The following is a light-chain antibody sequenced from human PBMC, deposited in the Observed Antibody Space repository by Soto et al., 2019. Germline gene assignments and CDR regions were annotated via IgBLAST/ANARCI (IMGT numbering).Light chain of an antibody. Sequence: DIQMTQSPSCLSASVGDRVNITCRASQSIGTWLAWHQQKPGNAPNLLMFDASTLHTGVPSRFSGSGDGTEFTLSISSLQPDDSAIYFCRQYKTYTFGRGTRLDIK. V-gene: IGKV1-5*01. CDR2: DAS. J-gene: IGKJ5*01. CDR3: RQYKTYT. CDR1: QSIGTW.